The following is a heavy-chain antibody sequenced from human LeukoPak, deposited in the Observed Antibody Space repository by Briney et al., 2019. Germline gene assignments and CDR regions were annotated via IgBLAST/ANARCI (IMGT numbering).Heavy chain of an antibody. J-gene: IGHJ6*02. CDR2: IHYSGKA. V-gene: IGHV4-59*01. Sequence: SETLSLTCTVSGGSISGYYWTWNRQPPGKGLEWIGQIHYSGKADYNPSLRSRITISVDTSKNQMFLKLSSLTAADTAVYYCARFGVDYDMGVWGQGTTVTVSS. CDR1: GGSISGYY. CDR3: ARFGVDYDMGV. D-gene: IGHD3-16*01.